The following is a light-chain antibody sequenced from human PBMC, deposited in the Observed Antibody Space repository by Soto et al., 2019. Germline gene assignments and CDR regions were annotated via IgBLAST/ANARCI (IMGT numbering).Light chain of an antibody. Sequence: DIVMTQTPLSSPVTLGQPASISCRSSQSLVHSDGNTYLSWLQQRPGQPPRLLIDTMSNRFSGVTDRFSGRGAGTDFTLKISRVEAEDVGVSYCMQATQFPRTFGQGTKVEIK. V-gene: IGKV2-24*01. CDR1: QSLVHSDGNTY. J-gene: IGKJ1*01. CDR2: TMS. CDR3: MQATQFPRT.